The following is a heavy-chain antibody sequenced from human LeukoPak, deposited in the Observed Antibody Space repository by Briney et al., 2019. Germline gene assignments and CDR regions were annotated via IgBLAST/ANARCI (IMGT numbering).Heavy chain of an antibody. J-gene: IGHJ2*01. CDR1: GGSISSYF. Sequence: KPSETLSLTCTVSGGSISSYFWTWIRQPPGKGLEWIGYIYYSGTTNHNPSLKSRVTISVDTSKNQFSLKLSSVTAADTAVYYCARDSGNWYFDLWGRGTLVTVSS. CDR2: IYYSGTT. V-gene: IGHV4-59*01. CDR3: ARDSGNWYFDL.